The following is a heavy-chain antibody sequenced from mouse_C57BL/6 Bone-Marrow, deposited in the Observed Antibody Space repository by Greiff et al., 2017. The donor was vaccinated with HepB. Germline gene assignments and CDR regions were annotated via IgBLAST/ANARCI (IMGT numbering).Heavy chain of an antibody. D-gene: IGHD2-3*01. Sequence: VQVVESGAELARPGASVKLSCKASGYTFTSYGISWVKQRTGQGLEWIGEIYPRSGNTYYNEKFKGKATLTADKSSSTAYMELRSLTSEDSAVYFCARDPSLLLYAMDYWGQGTSVTVSS. J-gene: IGHJ4*01. CDR2: IYPRSGNT. CDR3: ARDPSLLLYAMDY. CDR1: GYTFTSYG. V-gene: IGHV1-81*01.